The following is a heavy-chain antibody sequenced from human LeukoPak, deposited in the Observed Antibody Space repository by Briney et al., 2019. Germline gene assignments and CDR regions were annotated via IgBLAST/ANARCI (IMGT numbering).Heavy chain of an antibody. Sequence: GASLKISCKGSGYSFTSYWIGWVRQMPGKGLEWMGIIYPGDSDTRYSPSFQGQVTISADKSISTAYLQWSSLKASDTAMYYCARWSSLWPSEVGSFDYWGQGTLVTVSS. CDR2: IYPGDSDT. CDR3: ARWSSLWPSEVGSFDY. J-gene: IGHJ4*02. D-gene: IGHD2-21*01. CDR1: GYSFTSYW. V-gene: IGHV5-51*01.